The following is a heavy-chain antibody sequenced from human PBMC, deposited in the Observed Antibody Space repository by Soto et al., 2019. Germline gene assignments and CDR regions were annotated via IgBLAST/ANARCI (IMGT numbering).Heavy chain of an antibody. Sequence: EVQLVESGGGLVQPGGSLRLSCAASGFTFSSYAMHWVRQAPGKGLEYVSAISSNGGSTYYANSVKGRFTISRDNSNNTLYLQMGSLRAEDMAVYYCARLLGEIDAFDIWGQGTMVTVSS. CDR3: ARLLGEIDAFDI. J-gene: IGHJ3*02. V-gene: IGHV3-64*01. CDR2: ISSNGGST. D-gene: IGHD7-27*01. CDR1: GFTFSSYA.